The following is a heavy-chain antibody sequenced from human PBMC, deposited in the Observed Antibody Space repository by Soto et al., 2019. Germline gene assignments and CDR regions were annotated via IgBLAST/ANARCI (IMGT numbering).Heavy chain of an antibody. Sequence: PWGSLRLSCAASGFTFSSYAMSWVRQAPGKGLEWVSTISETGGSTYYTDSVKGRFTISRDTSKNTLYLQMNSLRAEDTALYYCAKDARPSSWGQGTLVTVS. J-gene: IGHJ5*02. CDR1: GFTFSSYA. CDR3: AKDARPSS. V-gene: IGHV3-23*01. CDR2: ISETGGST.